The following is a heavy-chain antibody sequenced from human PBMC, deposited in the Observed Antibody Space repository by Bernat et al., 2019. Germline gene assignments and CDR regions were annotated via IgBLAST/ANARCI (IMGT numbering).Heavy chain of an antibody. J-gene: IGHJ6*03. CDR2: ISYDGSNK. CDR3: ARGTSTSAPYMDV. V-gene: IGHV3-30-3*01. CDR1: GFTFSSYA. Sequence: QVQLVESGGGVVQPGRSLRLSCAASGFTFSSYAMHWVRQAPGKGLEWVAVISYDGSNKYYADSVKGRFTISRDNAKNSLYLQMNSLRAEDTAVYYCARGTSTSAPYMDVWGIGTTVTVSS.